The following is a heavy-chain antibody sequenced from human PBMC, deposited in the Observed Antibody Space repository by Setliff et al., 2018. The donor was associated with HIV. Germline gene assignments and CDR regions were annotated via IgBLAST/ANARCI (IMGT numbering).Heavy chain of an antibody. CDR1: GGSVGSGDYW. D-gene: IGHD3-10*01. CDR3: ARYHYGVDWFDP. V-gene: IGHV4-39*07. J-gene: IGHJ5*02. CDR2: CNYNGNT. Sequence: SETLSLTCTASGGSVGSGDYWWAWIRQPPGEGLDWIASCNYNGNTYYNPSLKSRVHISIDTSKSEFSLKVNSVTAADTAVYFCARYHYGVDWFDPWGRGTLVTVSS.